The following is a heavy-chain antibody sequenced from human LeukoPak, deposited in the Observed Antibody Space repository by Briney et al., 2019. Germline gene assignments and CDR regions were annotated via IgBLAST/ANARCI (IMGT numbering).Heavy chain of an antibody. CDR3: AREAAAGVYFEY. V-gene: IGHV1-18*01. Sequence: ASVKVSCKASGYTFTYYGISWVRQAPGQGLEWMGWITPYNGNTNYAHNLRDRVTMTTDTSTTTAYLELRSLTSDDTAIYYCAREAAAGVYFEYWGQGTLVTVSS. J-gene: IGHJ4*02. D-gene: IGHD6-13*01. CDR2: ITPYNGNT. CDR1: GYTFTYYG.